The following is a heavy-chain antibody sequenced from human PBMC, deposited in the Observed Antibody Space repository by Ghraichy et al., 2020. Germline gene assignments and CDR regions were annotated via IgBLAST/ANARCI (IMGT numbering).Heavy chain of an antibody. CDR2: IKQYGSEK. CDR1: GFTLSSHG. CDR3: ARESSRRYVN. J-gene: IGHJ4*02. V-gene: IGHV3-7*01. D-gene: IGHD2-2*01. Sequence: GGSLRLSCAASGFTLSSHGRGWVRQAPGKGLEWVADIKQYGSEKFYVDSVEGRFTIARDNAKNSLYLQMNSLRVEDTAVYYCARESSRRYVNWGQGIRVTVSS.